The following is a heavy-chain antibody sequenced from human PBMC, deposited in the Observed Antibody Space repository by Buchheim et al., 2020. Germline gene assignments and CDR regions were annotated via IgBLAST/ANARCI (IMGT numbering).Heavy chain of an antibody. Sequence: QVQLVESGGGLVKPGGSLRLSCAASGFTFSDYYMSWIRQAPGKGLEWVSYISSSGSTIYYADSVKGRFTISRENAKNSRYLQMNSLRAEDTAVYYCARDIGRGYSGYDLLDYYGMDVWGQGTT. D-gene: IGHD5-12*01. CDR1: GFTFSDYY. CDR2: ISSSGSTI. CDR3: ARDIGRGYSGYDLLDYYGMDV. V-gene: IGHV3-11*01. J-gene: IGHJ6*02.